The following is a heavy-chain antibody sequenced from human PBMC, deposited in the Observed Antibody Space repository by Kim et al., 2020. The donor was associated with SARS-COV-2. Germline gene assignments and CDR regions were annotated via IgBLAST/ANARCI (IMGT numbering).Heavy chain of an antibody. Sequence: ASVKVSCKASGYTFTSYAMHWVRQAPGQRLEWMGWINAGNGNTKYSQKFQGRVTITRDTSASTAYMELSSLRSEDTAVYYCARDADYGDYSYYYYGMDVWGQETTVTVSS. V-gene: IGHV1-3*01. CDR2: INAGNGNT. CDR1: GYTFTSYA. J-gene: IGHJ6*02. CDR3: ARDADYGDYSYYYYGMDV. D-gene: IGHD4-17*01.